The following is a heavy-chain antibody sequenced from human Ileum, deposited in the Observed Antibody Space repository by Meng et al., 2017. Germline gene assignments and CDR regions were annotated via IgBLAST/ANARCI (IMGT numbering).Heavy chain of an antibody. CDR1: GLTFSNYW. V-gene: IGHV3-74*02. CDR2: IKYDGTST. CDR3: AISDWFDP. J-gene: IGHJ5*02. Sequence: GGGLVQPGGSLRLSCVVSGLTFSNYWMHWVRQVPGKGLVWVSRIKYDGTSTYYADSVRGRFTISRDNAKNTLYLQMNSLRAEDTAVYYCAISDWFDPWGQGTLVTVSS. D-gene: IGHD3-16*02.